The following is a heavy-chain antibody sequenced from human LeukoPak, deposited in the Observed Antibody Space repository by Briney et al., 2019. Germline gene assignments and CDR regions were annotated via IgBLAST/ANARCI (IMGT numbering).Heavy chain of an antibody. CDR3: AKDTYSPNGNWFDP. D-gene: IGHD1-26*01. Sequence: GGSLRLSCAASGFTFSSYAMSWVRQAPGKGLEWVSAISGSGGSTYYADSVKGRFTISRDNSKNTLYLQMNSLKAEDTAVYYCAKDTYSPNGNWFDPWGQGTLVTVPS. V-gene: IGHV3-23*01. J-gene: IGHJ5*02. CDR1: GFTFSSYA. CDR2: ISGSGGST.